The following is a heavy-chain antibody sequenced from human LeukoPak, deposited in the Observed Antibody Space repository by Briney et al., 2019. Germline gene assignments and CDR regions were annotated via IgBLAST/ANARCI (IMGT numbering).Heavy chain of an antibody. D-gene: IGHD5-12*01. J-gene: IGHJ4*02. CDR1: GFTFSSYE. V-gene: IGHV3-48*03. CDR2: ISSSGSTI. Sequence: GGSLRLSCAASGFTFSSYEMNWVRQAPGKGLEWVSYISSSGSTIYYADSVKGRFTISRDNAKNSLYLQMNSLRAEDTALYYCARARYVRYFDYWGQGTLVTVSS. CDR3: ARARYVRYFDY.